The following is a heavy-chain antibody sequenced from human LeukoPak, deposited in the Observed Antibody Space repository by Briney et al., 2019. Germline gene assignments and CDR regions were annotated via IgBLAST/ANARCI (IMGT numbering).Heavy chain of an antibody. V-gene: IGHV3-9*01. J-gene: IGHJ5*02. CDR1: GFTFDDYA. D-gene: IGHD3-22*01. Sequence: GGSLRLSCAGSGFTFDDYAMHWVRQAPGKGLEWVAGISWNSGSIGYADSVKGRFTISRDNAKNSLYLQMNSLRAEDTALYYCAKDPEWRIGPTMSFDPWGQGTLVTVSS. CDR2: ISWNSGSI. CDR3: AKDPEWRIGPTMSFDP.